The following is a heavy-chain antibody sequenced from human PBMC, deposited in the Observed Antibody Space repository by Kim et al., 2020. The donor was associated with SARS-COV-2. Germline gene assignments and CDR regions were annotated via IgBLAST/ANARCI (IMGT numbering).Heavy chain of an antibody. Sequence: SETLSLTCTVSGGSISSGSYYWSWIRQPAGKGLEWIGRIYTSGSTNYNPSLKSRVTISVDTSKNQFSLKLSSVTAADTAVYYCARDHPRTYSGYDYALGYWGQGALGTVSS. CDR1: GGSISSGSYY. V-gene: IGHV4-61*02. J-gene: IGHJ4*02. CDR2: IYTSGST. CDR3: ARDHPRTYSGYDYALGY. D-gene: IGHD5-12*01.